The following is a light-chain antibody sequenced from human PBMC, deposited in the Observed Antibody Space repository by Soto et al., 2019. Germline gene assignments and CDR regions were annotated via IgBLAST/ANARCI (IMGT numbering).Light chain of an antibody. V-gene: IGLV2-23*01. Sequence: QSALTQPAYVSGSPGQSITISCAGSTSDVGGSVLVSWYQQHPGRAPKVTIYEGTKRPSGVSDRFSGSKSGSTAFLTISGLQAEDEADYYCCSYGGSSNPYVFGTGTKLTVL. CDR1: TSDVGGSVL. CDR3: CSYGGSSNPYV. J-gene: IGLJ1*01. CDR2: EGT.